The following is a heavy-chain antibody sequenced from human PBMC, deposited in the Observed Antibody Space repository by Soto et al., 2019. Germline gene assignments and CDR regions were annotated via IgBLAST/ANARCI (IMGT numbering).Heavy chain of an antibody. D-gene: IGHD6-19*01. CDR1: ECTFTNYW. Sequence: VNISGDRCECTFTNYWIRWVRQMPGKGLEWMGRIDPFDSYAKYSPSFQGHVTISIDKSVTTAYLQWSSLKASDTALYYCARLSDSSGEDYWGQGTLVTVSS. V-gene: IGHV5-10-1*01. CDR2: IDPFDSYA. J-gene: IGHJ4*02. CDR3: ARLSDSSGEDY.